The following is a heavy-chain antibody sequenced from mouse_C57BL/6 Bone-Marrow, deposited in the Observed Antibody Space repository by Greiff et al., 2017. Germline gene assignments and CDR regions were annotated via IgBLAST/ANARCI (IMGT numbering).Heavy chain of an antibody. D-gene: IGHD1-1*01. J-gene: IGHJ1*03. CDR2: FHPYNDDT. CDR3: ATGGYYGSSVSYWYFDV. CDR1: GYTFTTYP. Sequence: VQLQQSGAELVKPGASVKMSCKASGYTFTTYPIEWMKQNHGKSLEWIGNFHPYNDDTKYNEKFKGKATLTVEKSSSTVYLELSRLTSDDSAVYYCATGGYYGSSVSYWYFDVWGTGTTVTVSS. V-gene: IGHV1-47*01.